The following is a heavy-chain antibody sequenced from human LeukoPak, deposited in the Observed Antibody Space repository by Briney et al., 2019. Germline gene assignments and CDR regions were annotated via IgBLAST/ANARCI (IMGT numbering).Heavy chain of an antibody. V-gene: IGHV3-21*01. J-gene: IGHJ6*03. D-gene: IGHD3-16*01. CDR1: GFTFSRHS. Sequence: PGGSLRLSCAASGFTFSRHSMNWVRQAPGKGLEWVSSISSTTTYIYYADSVEGRFTIPRDNAKNSLYLQMNSLRAEDTAVYYCARFGGGTSYYYFMDVWGKGTTVTVSS. CDR2: ISSTTTYI. CDR3: ARFGGGTSYYYFMDV.